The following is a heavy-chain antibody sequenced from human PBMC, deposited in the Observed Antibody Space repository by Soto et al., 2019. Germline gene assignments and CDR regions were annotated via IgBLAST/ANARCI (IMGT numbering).Heavy chain of an antibody. Sequence: ASVKVSCKASGYTFTGYFIHWVRQAPGQGFEWMGWINPKSRGTTYAQKFRGRVTMTRDTSNSTAYMELRGLTSDDTAIYYCARVTLKAGNWFDPWGQGTLVTVSS. V-gene: IGHV1-2*02. J-gene: IGHJ5*02. CDR2: INPKSRGT. CDR1: GYTFTGYF. CDR3: ARVTLKAGNWFDP.